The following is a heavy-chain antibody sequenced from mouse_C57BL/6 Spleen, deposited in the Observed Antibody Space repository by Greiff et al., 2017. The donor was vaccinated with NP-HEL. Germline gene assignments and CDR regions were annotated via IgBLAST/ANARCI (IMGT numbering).Heavy chain of an antibody. CDR2: ISDGGSYT. V-gene: IGHV5-4*01. CDR3: ARDEEVFTRYFDY. J-gene: IGHJ2*01. CDR1: GFTFSSYA. Sequence: EVQLVESGGGLVKPGGSLKLSCAASGFTFSSYAMSWVRQTPEKRLEWVATISDGGSYTYYPDNVKGRFTISRDNAKNNLYLQMSHLKSEDTAMYYCARDEEVFTRYFDYWGQGTTLTVSS.